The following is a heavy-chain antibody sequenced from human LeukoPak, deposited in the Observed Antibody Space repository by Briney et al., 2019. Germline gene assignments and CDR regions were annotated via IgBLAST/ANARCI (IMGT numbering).Heavy chain of an antibody. Sequence: PGGSLRLSCAASGFTFSSYAMSWVRQAPGKGLEWVSGISGSGDRTHDAGSVKGRFTISRDNSKNTLYLQMNSLRAEDTAVYYCAKDVRGSGSYYYYGMDVWGQGTTVTVSS. J-gene: IGHJ6*02. V-gene: IGHV3-23*01. CDR3: AKDVRGSGSYYYYGMDV. D-gene: IGHD3-10*01. CDR1: GFTFSSYA. CDR2: ISGSGDRT.